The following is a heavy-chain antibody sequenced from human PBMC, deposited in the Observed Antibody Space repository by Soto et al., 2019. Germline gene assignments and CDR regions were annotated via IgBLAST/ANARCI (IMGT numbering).Heavy chain of an antibody. V-gene: IGHV3-30*18. CDR2: ISYVGSNK. D-gene: IGHD3-10*01. Sequence: QVQLVESGGGVVQPGRSLRLSCAASGFTFSSYGMHWVRQAPGKGLEWVAVISYVGSNKYYADSVKGRFTISRDNSKNTLYLQMNSLRAEDTAVYYCAKDRSDGSGFIFDYWGQGTLVTVSS. CDR1: GFTFSSYG. CDR3: AKDRSDGSGFIFDY. J-gene: IGHJ4*02.